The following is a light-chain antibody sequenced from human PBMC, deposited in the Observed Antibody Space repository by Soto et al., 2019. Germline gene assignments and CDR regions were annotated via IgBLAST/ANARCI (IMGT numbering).Light chain of an antibody. J-gene: IGLJ3*02. Sequence: QTVVTQPPSVSGAPGQRVTISCTGSSSSLGAGHAVHWYQQLPGKAPKLLIFDNNHRPSGVPERFAGSKSGASASLAITGLQPEDEGDFYCQSYENGLNGRVFGGGTKLTVL. CDR1: SSSLGAGHA. CDR2: DNN. V-gene: IGLV1-40*03. CDR3: QSYENGLNGRV.